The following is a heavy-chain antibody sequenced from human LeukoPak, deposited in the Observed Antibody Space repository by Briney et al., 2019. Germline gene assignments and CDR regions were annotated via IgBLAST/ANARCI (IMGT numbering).Heavy chain of an antibody. CDR1: GYTFTSYG. CDR3: ARHYYGSGSYYELFDY. V-gene: IGHV1-18*01. J-gene: IGHJ4*02. CDR2: ISAYNGNT. Sequence: ASVTVSCKASGYTFTSYGISWVRQAPGQGLEWMGWISAYNGNTNYAQKLQGRVTMTTDTSTSTAYMELRSLRSDDTAVYYCARHYYGSGSYYELFDYWGREPWSPSPQ. D-gene: IGHD3-10*01.